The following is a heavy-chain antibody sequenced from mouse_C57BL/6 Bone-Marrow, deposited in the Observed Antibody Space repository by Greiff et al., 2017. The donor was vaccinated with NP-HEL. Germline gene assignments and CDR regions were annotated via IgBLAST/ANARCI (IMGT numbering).Heavy chain of an antibody. J-gene: IGHJ4*01. Sequence: QVQLKESGAELVRPGASVKLSCKASGYTFTSYGISWVKQRPGQGLEWIGEIYPCSGNTYYNEKFKGKATLTADTSSSTAYMELRSLTSEDSAVSCCARRLPAMDYEGRGTSITVTA. D-gene: IGHD2-2*01. CDR1: GYTFTSYG. CDR3: ARRLPAMDY. CDR2: IYPCSGNT. V-gene: IGHV1-81*01.